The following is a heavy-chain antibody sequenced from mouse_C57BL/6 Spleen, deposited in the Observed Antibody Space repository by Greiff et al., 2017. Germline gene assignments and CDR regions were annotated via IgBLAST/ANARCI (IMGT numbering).Heavy chain of an antibody. CDR3: ARGDYYGSSSYFDV. V-gene: IGHV1-64*01. D-gene: IGHD1-1*01. CDR1: GYTFTSYW. Sequence: QVQLKQPGAELVKPGASVKLSCKASGYTFTSYWMHWVKQRPGQGLEWIGMIHPNSGSTNYNEKFKSKATLTVDKSSSTAYMQLSSLTSEDSAVYYCARGDYYGSSSYFDVWGTGTTVTVSS. J-gene: IGHJ1*03. CDR2: IHPNSGST.